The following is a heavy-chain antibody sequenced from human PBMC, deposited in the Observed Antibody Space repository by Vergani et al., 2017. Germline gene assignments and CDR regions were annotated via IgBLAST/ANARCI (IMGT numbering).Heavy chain of an antibody. D-gene: IGHD3-10*01. J-gene: IGHJ6*02. CDR2: IYYRVST. V-gene: IGHV4-59*01. Sequence: QVQLQESGPGLVKPSETLSLTCTVSGGSISSYYWSWIRQPPGKVLEWIVYIYYRVSTNYNPSLKSRVTISVDTSKNQFSLKLSSVTAADTAVYYCARNMVRGVRYYGMDVWGQGTTVTVSS. CDR1: GGSISSYY. CDR3: ARNMVRGVRYYGMDV.